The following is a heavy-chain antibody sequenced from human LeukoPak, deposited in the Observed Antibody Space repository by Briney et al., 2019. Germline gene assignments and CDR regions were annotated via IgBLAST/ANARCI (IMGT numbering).Heavy chain of an antibody. V-gene: IGHV4-39*01. J-gene: IGHJ4*02. CDR2: IYYSGST. CDR1: GGSISSSSYY. CDR3: ARLTGFVVVPAGGGRYFDY. D-gene: IGHD2-2*01. Sequence: SETLSLTCTVSGGSISSSSYYWGWIRQPPGKGLESIGSIYYSGSTYYNPSLKSRVTISVDTSKNQFSLKLSSVTAADTAVYYCARLTGFVVVPAGGGRYFDYWGQGTLVTVSS.